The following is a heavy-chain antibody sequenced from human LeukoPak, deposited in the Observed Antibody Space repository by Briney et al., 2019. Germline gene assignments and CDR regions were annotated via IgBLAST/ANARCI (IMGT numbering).Heavy chain of an antibody. V-gene: IGHV4-34*01. CDR3: ARGVGFVKIDY. Sequence: SETLSLTCAVYGGSFSGYFWSLIRQPPGKGLEWIGETNHSGSTNYNPSLKSRVTISVDTSKNQFSLKLSSVTAADTAVYYCARGVGFVKIDYWGQGALVTVSS. CDR1: GGSFSGYF. J-gene: IGHJ4*02. CDR2: TNHSGST. D-gene: IGHD3-10*01.